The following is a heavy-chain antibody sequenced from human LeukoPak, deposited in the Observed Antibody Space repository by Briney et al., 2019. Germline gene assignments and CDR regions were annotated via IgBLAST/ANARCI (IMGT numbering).Heavy chain of an antibody. Sequence: HGESLKISCKGSGYRFTNYWIGWVRQMPGKGLEWMAIIYPANSDTRYSPSFQGQVTISADKSISTAYLQWSSLKASDTAMYYCARPACSSTSCYLYFQYWGQGTLVTVSS. CDR1: GYRFTNYW. D-gene: IGHD2-2*01. CDR3: ARPACSSTSCYLYFQY. CDR2: IYPANSDT. J-gene: IGHJ1*01. V-gene: IGHV5-51*01.